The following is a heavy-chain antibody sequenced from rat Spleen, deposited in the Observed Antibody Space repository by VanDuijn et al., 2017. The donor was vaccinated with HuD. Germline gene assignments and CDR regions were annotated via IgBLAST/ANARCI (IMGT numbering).Heavy chain of an antibody. Sequence: EVQVLESGGGLVQPGNSLKLSCATSGFTFSTAWMYWYRQFPEKRLEWVARIKAKSNNYATDYTESVKGRFTISRDDSKSNIYLQMNNLKEEDTAIYYCARRGNNFAFDYWGQGVMVTVSS. D-gene: IGHD1-10*01. CDR2: IKAKSNNYAT. V-gene: IGHV6-6*01. J-gene: IGHJ2*01. CDR3: ARRGNNFAFDY. CDR1: GFTFSTAW.